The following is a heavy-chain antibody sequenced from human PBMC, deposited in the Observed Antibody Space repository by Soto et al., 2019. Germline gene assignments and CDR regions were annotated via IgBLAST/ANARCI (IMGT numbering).Heavy chain of an antibody. Sequence: QVQLVQSGAEVKKPGASVKVSCKTSGDSFSAFYLLWVRQAPGQGLEWLGWINPNGGATKYAQKFRGRVAMTRDTSIRTAYLELSSLRSDDTAIYYCARESGGATATLDYYYFYMDVWGKGTTVTVSS. J-gene: IGHJ6*03. CDR2: INPNGGAT. D-gene: IGHD5-12*01. V-gene: IGHV1-2*02. CDR1: GDSFSAFY. CDR3: ARESGGATATLDYYYFYMDV.